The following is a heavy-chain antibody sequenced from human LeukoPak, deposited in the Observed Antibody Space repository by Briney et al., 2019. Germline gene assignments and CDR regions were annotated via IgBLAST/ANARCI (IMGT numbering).Heavy chain of an antibody. CDR1: GFTFSSYE. Sequence: GGSLRLSCAASGFTFSSYEMNWVRQAPGKGLEWVSYISSSGSAIYYADSVKGRFTVSRDNAKNSLYLQMNSLRAEDTAVYYCAELGITMIGGVWGKGTTVTISS. V-gene: IGHV3-48*03. J-gene: IGHJ6*04. CDR2: ISSSGSAI. CDR3: AELGITMIGGV. D-gene: IGHD3-10*02.